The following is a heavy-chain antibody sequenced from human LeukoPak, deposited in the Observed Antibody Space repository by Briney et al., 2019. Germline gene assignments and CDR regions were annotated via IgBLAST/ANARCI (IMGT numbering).Heavy chain of an antibody. CDR1: GGSIYTYY. CDR3: AREALPNGVWRVGWFDP. Sequence: SETLSLTCTVSGGSIYTYYWSWIRQPPGEGLEWIGYGYHSGSTNYNPSLKSRVTISQDTSKNQLSLKLSSVTAADTAVYYCAREALPNGVWRVGWFDPWGQGTLVTVSS. D-gene: IGHD2-8*01. J-gene: IGHJ5*02. CDR2: GYHSGST. V-gene: IGHV4-59*12.